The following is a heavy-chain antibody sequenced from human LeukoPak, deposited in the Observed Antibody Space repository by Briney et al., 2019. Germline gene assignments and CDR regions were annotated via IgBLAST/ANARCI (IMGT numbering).Heavy chain of an antibody. V-gene: IGHV3-43*02. CDR1: GFTFDDYA. CDR3: AKVGYCSGGSCYPVAFDI. J-gene: IGHJ3*02. Sequence: PGGSLRLSCAASGFTFDDYAMHWVRKAPGKGLEWVSLISGDGGSTYYADSVKGRFTISRDNSKNSLYLQMNSLRTEDTALYYCAKVGYCSGGSCYPVAFDIWGQGTMVTVSS. CDR2: ISGDGGST. D-gene: IGHD2-15*01.